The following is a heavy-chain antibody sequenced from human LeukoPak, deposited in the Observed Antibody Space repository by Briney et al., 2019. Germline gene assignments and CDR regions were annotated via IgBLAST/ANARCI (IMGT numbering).Heavy chain of an antibody. J-gene: IGHJ1*01. V-gene: IGHV4-39*01. CDR1: GDSVSRSDTY. Sequence: SETLSLTCSVSGDSVSRSDTYWDWIRQPPGKGLEWIGTIYYSGRTYYSPSLKSRVTMSVDTSNNQFSLNLRSVTAADTAVYYCARRRYYDGSGYLEWGQGTLLSVSS. CDR3: ARRRYYDGSGYLE. CDR2: IYYSGRT. D-gene: IGHD3-22*01.